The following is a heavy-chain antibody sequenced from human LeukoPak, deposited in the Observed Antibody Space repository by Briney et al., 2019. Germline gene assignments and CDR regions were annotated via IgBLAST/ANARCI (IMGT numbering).Heavy chain of an antibody. J-gene: IGHJ4*02. Sequence: QTGGSLRLSCAASGFTFSSYWMSWVRQAPGKGLEWVANIKQDGSEKYYVDSVKGRFTISRDNAKNSLYLQMNSLRAEDTAVYYCTRSVRNGHIDYWGQGTLITVSS. CDR3: TRSVRNGHIDY. CDR1: GFTFSSYW. V-gene: IGHV3-7*03. D-gene: IGHD2-21*01. CDR2: IKQDGSEK.